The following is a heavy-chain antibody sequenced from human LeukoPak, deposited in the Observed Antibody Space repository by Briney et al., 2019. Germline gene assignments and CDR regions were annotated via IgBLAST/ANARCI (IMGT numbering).Heavy chain of an antibody. D-gene: IGHD6-13*01. Sequence: GSLRLSCSASGFTVSSNYMSWVRQAPGKGLEWVSVIYSGGSTYYADSVKGRFTISRDNSKNTLYLQMNSLRAEDTAVYYCARDRGYGSSSFDYWGQGTLVTVSS. CDR3: ARDRGYGSSSFDY. CDR1: GFTVSSNY. V-gene: IGHV3-66*01. J-gene: IGHJ4*02. CDR2: IYSGGST.